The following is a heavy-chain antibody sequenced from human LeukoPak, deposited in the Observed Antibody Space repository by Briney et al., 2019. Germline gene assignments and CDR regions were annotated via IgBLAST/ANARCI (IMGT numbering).Heavy chain of an antibody. CDR2: VSPDESNT. Sequence: GRSLRLSCAASKFTFRSYGMHWVRQPPGKGLEWVAVVSPDESNTYYADSVKGRFTISRDNSNNTLYLQMNSLRTEDTAVYYCAKLDYDYVWRGRDFWGQGTLVTVSS. J-gene: IGHJ4*02. D-gene: IGHD3-16*01. V-gene: IGHV3-30*18. CDR1: KFTFRSYG. CDR3: AKLDYDYVWRGRDF.